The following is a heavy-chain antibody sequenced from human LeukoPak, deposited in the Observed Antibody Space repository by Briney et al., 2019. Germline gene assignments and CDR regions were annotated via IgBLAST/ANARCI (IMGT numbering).Heavy chain of an antibody. J-gene: IGHJ3*02. CDR3: ASPVGSGYYYGAFDI. D-gene: IGHD3-22*01. CDR1: GGSISSTSYH. Sequence: PSETLSLTCTASGGSISSTSYHWAWIRQPPGKGLEWIATVYYTGSTYYNPSLKSRVTISVDTSKNQFSLKLSSVTAADTAVYYCASPVGSGYYYGAFDIWGQGTMVTVSS. CDR2: VYYTGST. V-gene: IGHV4-39*07.